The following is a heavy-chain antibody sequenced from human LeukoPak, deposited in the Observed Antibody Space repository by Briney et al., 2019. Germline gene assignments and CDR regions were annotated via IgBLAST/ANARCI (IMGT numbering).Heavy chain of an antibody. Sequence: ASVKVSCKASGYTFTSYDINWVRQATGQGLEWMGRINPNSGGTNYAQKFQGRVTMTRDTSISTAYMELSRLRSDDTAVYYCARVGELLNFDYWGQGTLVTVSS. V-gene: IGHV1-2*06. D-gene: IGHD1-26*01. CDR3: ARVGELLNFDY. CDR2: INPNSGGT. CDR1: GYTFTSYD. J-gene: IGHJ4*02.